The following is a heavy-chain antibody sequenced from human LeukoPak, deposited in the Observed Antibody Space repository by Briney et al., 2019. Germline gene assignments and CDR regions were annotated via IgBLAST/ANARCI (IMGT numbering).Heavy chain of an antibody. D-gene: IGHD6-19*01. V-gene: IGHV3-7*01. Sequence: GGSLRLSCAASGFTFNIFWMSWVRQAPGRGLEWVANIKQDGSETNYLDSVKGRFTLSRDNARNSLYLQMTSLSAEDTAVYYCARARGFSVGWAVDAFDIWGPGTVVTVSS. CDR2: IKQDGSET. CDR1: GFTFNIFW. CDR3: ARARGFSVGWAVDAFDI. J-gene: IGHJ3*02.